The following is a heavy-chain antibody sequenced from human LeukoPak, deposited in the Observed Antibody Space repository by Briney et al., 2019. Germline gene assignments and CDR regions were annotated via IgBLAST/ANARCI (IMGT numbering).Heavy chain of an antibody. CDR2: INGSGGST. CDR1: GFTFSSYA. J-gene: IGHJ4*02. V-gene: IGHV3-23*01. Sequence: QPGGSLRLSCAASGFTFSSYAMSWVRQAPGKGLEWVSAINGSGGSTYYADSVKGRFTISRDNSKNTLYLQMNSLRAEDTAVYYCAKYCSSTSCYGYWGQGTLVTVSS. CDR3: AKYCSSTSCYGY. D-gene: IGHD2-2*01.